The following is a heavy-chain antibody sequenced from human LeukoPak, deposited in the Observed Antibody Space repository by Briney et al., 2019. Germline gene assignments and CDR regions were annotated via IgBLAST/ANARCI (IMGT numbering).Heavy chain of an antibody. V-gene: IGHV4-34*01. Sequence: SETLSLTCAVYGGSFSGYYWSWIRQPPRKGLEWIGEINHSGSTNYNPSLKSRVTISVDTSKNQFSLKLSSVTAADTAVYYCARWVSCSSTSCYHYFDYWGQGTLVTVSS. D-gene: IGHD2-2*01. CDR2: INHSGST. CDR3: ARWVSCSSTSCYHYFDY. CDR1: GGSFSGYY. J-gene: IGHJ4*02.